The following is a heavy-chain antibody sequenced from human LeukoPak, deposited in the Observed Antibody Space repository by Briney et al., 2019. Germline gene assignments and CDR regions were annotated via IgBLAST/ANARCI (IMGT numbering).Heavy chain of an antibody. CDR3: ARHAHMGASPFDY. D-gene: IGHD1-26*01. Sequence: GESLKISCKGSGYSFTSYCIGWVRQLPGKGLEWMGIIYPGDSDTRYSPSFQGQVTISADKSISTAYLQWSSLTASATAMYYCARHAHMGASPFDYWGQGTLVTVSS. V-gene: IGHV5-51*01. CDR1: GYSFTSYC. CDR2: IYPGDSDT. J-gene: IGHJ4*02.